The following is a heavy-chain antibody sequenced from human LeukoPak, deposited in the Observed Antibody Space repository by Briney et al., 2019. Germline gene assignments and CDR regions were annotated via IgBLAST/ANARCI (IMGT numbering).Heavy chain of an antibody. V-gene: IGHV3-33*01. Sequence: GGSLRLSCAASGFTFSSYGMHWVRQAPGKGLEWVAVIWYDGSNKYYADSVKGRFTISRDNSKNTLYLQMNSLRAEDTAVYYCARDADSSWYLHHDYWGQGTLVTVSS. D-gene: IGHD6-13*01. CDR3: ARDADSSWYLHHDY. CDR1: GFTFSSYG. J-gene: IGHJ4*02. CDR2: IWYDGSNK.